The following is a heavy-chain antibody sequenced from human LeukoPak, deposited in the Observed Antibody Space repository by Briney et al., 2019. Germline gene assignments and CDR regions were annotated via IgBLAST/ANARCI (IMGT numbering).Heavy chain of an antibody. CDR2: IIPIFGTA. V-gene: IGHV1-69*13. CDR1: GGTFSSYA. J-gene: IGHJ5*02. CDR3: ASGYCTNGVCLGDS. Sequence: GASVKVSCKASGGTFSSYAISWVREAPGQGLEWMGGIIPIFGTANYAQKFQGRVTMTADESTSTAYMELSSLRSEDTAVYYCASGYCTNGVCLGDSWGQGTLVTVSS. D-gene: IGHD2-8*01.